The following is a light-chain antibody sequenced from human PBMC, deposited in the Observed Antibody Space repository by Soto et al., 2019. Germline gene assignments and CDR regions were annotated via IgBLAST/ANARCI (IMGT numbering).Light chain of an antibody. CDR1: QSGSSY. Sequence: IVMTPSPAPLAVSPGERATLSWRASQSGSSYLACYQQKPGQAPRLLIDDASSGATGIPARCSGRGSGTDFTLTISRLEAEDFAVYCCQQRSKWPTFGQGTRLEIK. CDR2: DAS. CDR3: QQRSKWPT. J-gene: IGKJ5*01. V-gene: IGKV3-11*01.